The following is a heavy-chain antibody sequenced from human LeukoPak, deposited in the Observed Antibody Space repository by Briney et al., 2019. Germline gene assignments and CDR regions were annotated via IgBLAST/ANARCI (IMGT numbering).Heavy chain of an antibody. Sequence: QPGRSLRLSCAASGFTFSSYGMHWVRQAPGKGLEGVAVIWYDGSNKYYADSVKGRFTITRDNSKNTLYLQMNSLRAEDTAVYYCAKVTYYYDSSGYDAFDIWGQGTMVTVSS. CDR1: GFTFSSYG. CDR2: IWYDGSNK. D-gene: IGHD3-22*01. J-gene: IGHJ3*02. V-gene: IGHV3-33*06. CDR3: AKVTYYYDSSGYDAFDI.